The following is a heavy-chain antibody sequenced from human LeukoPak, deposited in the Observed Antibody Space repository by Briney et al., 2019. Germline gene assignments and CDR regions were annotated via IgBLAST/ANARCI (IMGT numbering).Heavy chain of an antibody. CDR1: GDSVSSNSAA. CDR2: TYYRSKWYN. D-gene: IGHD6-13*01. V-gene: IGHV6-1*01. J-gene: IGHJ6*03. Sequence: SQTLSLTCAISGDSVSSNSAAWNWIRQSPSRGLEWLGRTYYRSKWYNDYAVSVKSRITINPDTSKNQFSLQLNSVTPEDTAVYYCARVKQQLTPLTYYMDVWGKGTTVTISS. CDR3: ARVKQQLTPLTYYMDV.